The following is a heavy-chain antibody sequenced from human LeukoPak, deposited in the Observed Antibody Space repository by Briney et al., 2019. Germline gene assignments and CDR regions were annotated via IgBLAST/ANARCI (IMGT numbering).Heavy chain of an antibody. J-gene: IGHJ6*04. D-gene: IGHD3-10*01. CDR3: TRDNGHITMVRGVTYYYYYGMDV. CDR2: IRSKANSYAT. V-gene: IGHV3-73*01. Sequence: GGSLRLSCAASGFTFSGSAMHWVRQASGKGLEWVGRIRSKANSYATAYAASVKGRFTISRDDSKNTAYLQMNSLKTEDTAVYYCTRDNGHITMVRGVTYYYYYGMDVWGKGTTVTVSS. CDR1: GFTFSGSA.